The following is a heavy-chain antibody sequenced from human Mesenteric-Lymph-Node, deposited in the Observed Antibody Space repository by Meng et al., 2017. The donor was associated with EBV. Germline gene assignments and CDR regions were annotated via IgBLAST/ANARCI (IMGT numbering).Heavy chain of an antibody. Sequence: QITLNESGPPLVKPTQTLTLPCTFSGFSLSTDGVGVAWIRQPPGKALEWLGIIYWDDDKRYSPSLKNRLTITKDTSKNQVVLTMTNMDPVDTATYYCAHRPSGTYYRTFDYWGQGTLVTVFS. CDR2: IYWDDDK. J-gene: IGHJ4*02. CDR1: GFSLSTDGVG. D-gene: IGHD3-10*01. V-gene: IGHV2-5*02. CDR3: AHRPSGTYYRTFDY.